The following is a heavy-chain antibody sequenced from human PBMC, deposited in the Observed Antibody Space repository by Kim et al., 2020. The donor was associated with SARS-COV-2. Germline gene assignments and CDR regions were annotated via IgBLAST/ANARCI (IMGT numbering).Heavy chain of an antibody. D-gene: IGHD6-13*01. CDR3: ARVTGYSSSWPFDY. Sequence: AQGFTGRFVFSLDTSVSTAYLQISSLKAEDTAVYYCARVTGYSSSWPFDYWGQGTLVTVSS. J-gene: IGHJ4*02. V-gene: IGHV7-4-1*02.